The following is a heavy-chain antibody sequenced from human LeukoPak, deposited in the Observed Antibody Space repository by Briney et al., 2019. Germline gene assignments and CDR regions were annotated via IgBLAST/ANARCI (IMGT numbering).Heavy chain of an antibody. CDR3: ARTGYCSSTSCYTFHYYYYYGMDV. CDR2: MNANSGNT. J-gene: IGHJ6*02. CDR1: GYTFTSYD. V-gene: IGHV1-8*01. Sequence: AASVKVSCKASGYTFTSYDINWVGQATGQGGEWMGWMNANSGNTGYAQKFQGRVTMTRNTSISTAYMELSSLRSEDTAVYYCARTGYCSSTSCYTFHYYYYYGMDVWGQGTTVTVSS. D-gene: IGHD2-2*02.